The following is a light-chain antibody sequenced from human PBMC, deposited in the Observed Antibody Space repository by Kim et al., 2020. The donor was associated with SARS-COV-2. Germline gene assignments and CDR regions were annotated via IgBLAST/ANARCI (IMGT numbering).Light chain of an antibody. CDR1: QSVGGW. CDR2: DAF. Sequence: ADVGDRFSSSSRASQSVGGWLAWYQQKPGRAPKVLIYDAFSLESGVPSRFSGSGSGTEVTHTISSLQAEDFATYYCQQYDNYPWTFGQGTKVDIK. CDR3: QQYDNYPWT. J-gene: IGKJ1*01. V-gene: IGKV1-5*01.